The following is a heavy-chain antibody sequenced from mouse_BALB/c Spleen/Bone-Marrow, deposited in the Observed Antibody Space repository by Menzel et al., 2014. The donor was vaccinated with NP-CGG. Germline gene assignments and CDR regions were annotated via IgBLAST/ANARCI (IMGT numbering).Heavy chain of an antibody. CDR1: GYAFXNYL. Sequence: VQLQESGPELVRPGTSVKVSCKASGYAFXNYLMEWIKQRPGQGLEWIGVINPGSGGTNYNEKFKGKATLTADKSSSTAYMQLSSLTSDDSAVYFCARRIYYAMGYWGQGTTLTVSS. D-gene: IGHD2-1*01. CDR3: ARRIYYAMGY. CDR2: INPGSGGT. V-gene: IGHV1-54*01. J-gene: IGHJ2*01.